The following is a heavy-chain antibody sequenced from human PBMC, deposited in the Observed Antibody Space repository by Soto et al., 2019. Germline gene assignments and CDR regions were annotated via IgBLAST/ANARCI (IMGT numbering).Heavy chain of an antibody. Sequence: WGSRSRSWSGSGFTCISHWGHWILQVPGKCVECVSRINSDASHTYYADSVKGRFTISRDNAKNTLHLEMNSLRAEDTAVYYCVRDGHCITTSCYGNWFEPWGQGTLVTVSS. V-gene: IGHV3-74*01. CDR3: VRDGHCITTSCYGNWFEP. CDR2: INSDASHT. CDR1: GFTCISHW. J-gene: IGHJ5*02. D-gene: IGHD2-2*01.